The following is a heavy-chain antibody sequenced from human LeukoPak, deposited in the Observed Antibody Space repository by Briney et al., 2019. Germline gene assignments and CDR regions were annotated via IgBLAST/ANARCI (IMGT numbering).Heavy chain of an antibody. D-gene: IGHD6-13*01. CDR2: IYYSGST. J-gene: IGHJ6*03. Sequence: SETLSLTCTVSGGSISSYYWSWIRQPPGKGLEWIGYIYYSGSTNYNPSLKSRVTISVDTSKNQFSLKLSSVTAADTAVYYCARTHYSSSRTPLYYYYYMDVWGKGTTVTVSS. V-gene: IGHV4-59*08. CDR3: ARTHYSSSRTPLYYYYYMDV. CDR1: GGSISSYY.